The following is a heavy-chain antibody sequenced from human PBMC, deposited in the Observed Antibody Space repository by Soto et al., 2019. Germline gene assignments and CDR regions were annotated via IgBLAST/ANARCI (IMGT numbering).Heavy chain of an antibody. CDR2: ISSNGGST. D-gene: IGHD2-2*02. J-gene: IGHJ6*02. CDR3: VQLCSSTSCYKGHYYYYCMDV. V-gene: IGHV3-64D*06. CDR1: GFTFSSYA. Sequence: PGGSLRLSCSASGFTFSSYAMRWVRQAPGKGLEYVSAISSNGGSTYYADSVKGRFTISRDNSKNTLYLQMSSLRAEDTAVYYCVQLCSSTSCYKGHYYYYCMDVWGQGTTVTVSS.